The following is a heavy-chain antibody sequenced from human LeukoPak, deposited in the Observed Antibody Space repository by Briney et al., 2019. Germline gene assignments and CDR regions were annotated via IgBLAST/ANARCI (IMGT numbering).Heavy chain of an antibody. CDR3: TKDRNNWNDAEFDY. V-gene: IGHV3-23*01. J-gene: IGHJ4*02. Sequence: AGGSLRLSCAASGFTFSNAWMSWVRQTPGKGLEWVSTISGGGGTTYYADSVKGRFTISRDNSKNTLSLQMNSLRAEDTAIYYCTKDRNNWNDAEFDYWGQGTLVTVSS. D-gene: IGHD1-1*01. CDR1: GFTFSNAW. CDR2: ISGGGGTT.